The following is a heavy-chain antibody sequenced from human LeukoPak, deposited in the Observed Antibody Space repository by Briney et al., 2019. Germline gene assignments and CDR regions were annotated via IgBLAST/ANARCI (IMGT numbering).Heavy chain of an antibody. D-gene: IGHD3-16*01. CDR1: GFTFDDYG. V-gene: IGHV3-20*04. J-gene: IGHJ5*02. CDR3: ARWGTTYNWFDP. Sequence: GGSLRLSCAASGFTFDDYGMSWVRQAPGKGLEWVSGINWNGGSTGYADSVKGRFTISRDNAKNSLYLQMNSLTAGDTAVYYCARWGTTYNWFDPWGQGTLVTVSS. CDR2: INWNGGST.